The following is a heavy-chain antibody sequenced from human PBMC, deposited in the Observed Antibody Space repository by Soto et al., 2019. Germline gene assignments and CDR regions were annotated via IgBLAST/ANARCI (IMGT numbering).Heavy chain of an antibody. J-gene: IGHJ4*02. CDR2: ITGDGGST. CDR1: GFTFSSYA. CDR3: AMGRMVYAKRPFDY. V-gene: IGHV3-23*01. Sequence: EVQLLESGGGLVQPGGSLRLSCAASGFTFSSYAMSWVRPAPGKGLEWVSSITGDGGSTYYADSVKGRFTISRDNSKNTLCLQMKSLGAEDTAGYYCAMGRMVYAKRPFDYWGQGSLVSVSS. D-gene: IGHD2-8*01.